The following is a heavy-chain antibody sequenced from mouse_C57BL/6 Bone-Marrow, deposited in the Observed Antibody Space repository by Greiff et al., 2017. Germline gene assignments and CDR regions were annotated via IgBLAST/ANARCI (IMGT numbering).Heavy chain of an antibody. CDR3: ARLYYYAMDY. Sequence: QVQLQQSGPELVKPGASVKISCKASGYSFTSYYIHWVKQRPGQGLEWIGWIYPGSGNTKYNEKFKGKATLTADTSSSTAYMQLSSLTSEDSAVYYSARLYYYAMDYWGQGTSVTVSS. V-gene: IGHV1-66*01. CDR1: GYSFTSYY. J-gene: IGHJ4*01. CDR2: IYPGSGNT.